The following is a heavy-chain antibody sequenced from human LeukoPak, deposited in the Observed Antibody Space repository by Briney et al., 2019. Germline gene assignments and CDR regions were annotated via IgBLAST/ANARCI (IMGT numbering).Heavy chain of an antibody. J-gene: IGHJ6*02. Sequence: PSETLSLTCTVSGGSISSSSYYWGWIRQPPGKALEWIGSIYYSGSTYYNTSLKSRVPISVYTSKNQFSLKLSSVTAADTAVYDCASQYSSGWSYYYYGMDVWGQGTTVTVSS. D-gene: IGHD6-19*01. CDR1: GGSISSSSYY. V-gene: IGHV4-39*01. CDR3: ASQYSSGWSYYYYGMDV. CDR2: IYYSGST.